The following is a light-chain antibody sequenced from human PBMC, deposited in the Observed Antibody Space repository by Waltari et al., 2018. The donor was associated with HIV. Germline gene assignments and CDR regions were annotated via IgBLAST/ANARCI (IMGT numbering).Light chain of an antibody. V-gene: IGLV3-19*01. Sequence: SSELTQDPAVSVALGQTVRITCQGDSLRSYYASWYQQKPGQAPVLVIYGKNNRPSGIPDRFSGSSSGNTASLTITGAQAEDEADYYCNSRDSSGNLWVFGGGTKLTVI. CDR3: NSRDSSGNLWV. CDR1: SLRSYY. CDR2: GKN. J-gene: IGLJ3*02.